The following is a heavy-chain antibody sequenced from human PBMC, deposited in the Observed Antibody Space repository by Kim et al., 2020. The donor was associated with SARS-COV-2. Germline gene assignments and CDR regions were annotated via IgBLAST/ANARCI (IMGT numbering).Heavy chain of an antibody. CDR3: AKDVRYARDYGMDV. V-gene: IGHV3-9*01. D-gene: IGHD1-1*01. Sequence: YADFGTGRFTISRANAKNSLYLEMNSRRAEDTALYYCAKDVRYARDYGMDVWGQGTTVTVSS. J-gene: IGHJ6*02.